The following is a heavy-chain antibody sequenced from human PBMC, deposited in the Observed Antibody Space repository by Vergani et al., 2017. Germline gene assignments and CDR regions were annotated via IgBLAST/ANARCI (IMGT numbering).Heavy chain of an antibody. Sequence: EVQLLESGGGLVQPGGSLRLSCAASGFTFSNYAMNWVRQGPGKGLEWVSGIRGSGGSTYYADSVKGRFTISRDNSKNTLYLQMNSLRADDTAVYYCAKXLPFQKIVVVIPGAFDIWGQGTMVTVSS. D-gene: IGHD3-22*01. J-gene: IGHJ3*02. CDR3: AKXLPFQKIVVVIPGAFDI. CDR2: IRGSGGST. V-gene: IGHV3-23*01. CDR1: GFTFSNYA.